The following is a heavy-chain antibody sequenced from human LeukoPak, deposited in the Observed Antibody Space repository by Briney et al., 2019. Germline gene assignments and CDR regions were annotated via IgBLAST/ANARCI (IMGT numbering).Heavy chain of an antibody. D-gene: IGHD1-14*01. CDR1: GFTFSDYT. Sequence: GGSLRLSCAASGFTFSDYTMNWVGQAPGKGLEWVSSISSSSSYIYYADSVKGRFTISRDNAKNSLYLQMDSLRAEDTAVYYCARRLTGFFDYWGQGTLVTVSS. CDR3: ARRLTGFFDY. CDR2: ISSSSSYI. V-gene: IGHV3-21*01. J-gene: IGHJ4*02.